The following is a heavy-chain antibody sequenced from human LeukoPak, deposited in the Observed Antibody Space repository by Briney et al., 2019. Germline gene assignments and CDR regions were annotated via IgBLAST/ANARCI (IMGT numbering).Heavy chain of an antibody. Sequence: GGSLRLSCAASGFTFSSYSMSWVRQAPGKGLEWVSYISSSSSTIYYADSVKGRFTISRDNAKNSLYLQMNSLRAEDTAVYYCARPASHTHDYGGNSMPNDAFDIWGQGTMVTVSS. J-gene: IGHJ3*02. CDR2: ISSSSSTI. CDR3: ARPASHTHDYGGNSMPNDAFDI. D-gene: IGHD4-23*01. V-gene: IGHV3-48*04. CDR1: GFTFSSYS.